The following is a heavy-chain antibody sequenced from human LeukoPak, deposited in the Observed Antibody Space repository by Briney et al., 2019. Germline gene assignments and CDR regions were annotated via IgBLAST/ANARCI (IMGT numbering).Heavy chain of an antibody. Sequence: GGSLRLSCAASGFTFSSYSMNWVRQAPGKGLECVSSISSSSSYIYYADSVKGRFTISRDNAKNSLYLQMNSLRAEDTAVYYCASFKWNQYYFDYWGQGTLVTVSS. CDR2: ISSSSSYI. V-gene: IGHV3-21*01. D-gene: IGHD1-1*01. CDR1: GFTFSSYS. CDR3: ASFKWNQYYFDY. J-gene: IGHJ4*02.